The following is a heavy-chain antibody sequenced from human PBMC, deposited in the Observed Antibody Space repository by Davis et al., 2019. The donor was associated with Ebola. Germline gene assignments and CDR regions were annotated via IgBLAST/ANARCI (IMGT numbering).Heavy chain of an antibody. J-gene: IGHJ4*02. Sequence: GESLKISCAASGFPFSSYWMHWVRQAPGKGLVWVSRIRSDGTDTDYADSVKGRFTISRDNAKNSLFLQMDSLRAEDTGVYYCAYLGSFNYWGQGTLVTVSS. D-gene: IGHD1-26*01. CDR1: GFPFSSYW. CDR2: IRSDGTDT. CDR3: AYLGSFNY. V-gene: IGHV3-74*01.